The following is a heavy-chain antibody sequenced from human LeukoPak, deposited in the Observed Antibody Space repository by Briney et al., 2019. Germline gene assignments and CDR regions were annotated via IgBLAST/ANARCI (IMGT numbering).Heavy chain of an antibody. D-gene: IGHD3-16*02. Sequence: GESLKISCKGSGYSFTSYWIGWVRQMPGKGLEWMGIIYPGDSDTRYSPSFQGQVTISVDKSISTAYLQWSSLKASDTAMYYCARHEGIGLWELSVDYWGQGTLVTVSS. CDR2: IYPGDSDT. CDR1: GYSFTSYW. CDR3: ARHEGIGLWELSVDY. J-gene: IGHJ4*02. V-gene: IGHV5-51*01.